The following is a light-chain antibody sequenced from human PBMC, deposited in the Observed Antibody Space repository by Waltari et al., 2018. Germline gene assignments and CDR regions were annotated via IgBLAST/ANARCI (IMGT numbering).Light chain of an antibody. CDR1: QSISSNY. CDR3: QQYVESPPPLMYT. Sequence: EIVLTQSPGTLSLSPGERATRSCRASQSISSNYLAWYQQKSGQAPRLLIYGAFNRATGIPDRFSGSGSGTDFTLTISGLEPEDFAVYYCQQYVESPPPLMYTFGQGTKLEIK. V-gene: IGKV3-20*01. J-gene: IGKJ2*01. CDR2: GAF.